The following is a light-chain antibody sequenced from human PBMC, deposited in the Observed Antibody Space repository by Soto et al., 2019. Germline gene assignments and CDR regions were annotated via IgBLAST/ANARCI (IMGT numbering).Light chain of an antibody. V-gene: IGLV1-44*01. CDR3: ASWDDSLNGHV. J-gene: IGLJ1*01. CDR2: SNT. Sequence: QSVLTQPPSASGTPGQTVTISCSGSSSNIGSNYVYWYQRLPGMAPKLLIYSNTQRPLGVPVRFSASKSGTSASLAISGLQSEDEADYYCASWDDSLNGHVFGTGTKVTVL. CDR1: SSNIGSNY.